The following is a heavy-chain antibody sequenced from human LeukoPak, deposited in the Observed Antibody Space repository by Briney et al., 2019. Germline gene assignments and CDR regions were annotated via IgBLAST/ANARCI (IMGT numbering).Heavy chain of an antibody. CDR1: GFTFSSYW. J-gene: IGHJ4*02. V-gene: IGHV3-74*01. CDR2: INSDGSST. Sequence: GGSLRLSRAASGFTFSSYWMHWVRQAPGKGLVWVSRINSDGSSTSYADSVKGRFTISRDNAKNTLYLQMNSLRAEDTAVYYCARGLAGYSSSWYRAYCFDYWGQGTLVTVSS. D-gene: IGHD6-13*01. CDR3: ARGLAGYSSSWYRAYCFDY.